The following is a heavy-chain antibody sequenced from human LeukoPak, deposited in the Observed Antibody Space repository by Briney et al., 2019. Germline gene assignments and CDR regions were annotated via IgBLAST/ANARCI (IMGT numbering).Heavy chain of an antibody. V-gene: IGHV3-21*01. J-gene: IGHJ4*02. Sequence: ETLSLTCTVSGGSISSYYWSWIRQPPGKGLEWVSSISSSSSYIYYADSVKGRFTISRDNAKNSLYLQMNSLRAEDTAVYYCASGTGMVVFDYWGQGTLVTVSS. D-gene: IGHD1-26*01. CDR3: ASGTGMVVFDY. CDR2: ISSSSSYI. CDR1: GGSISSYY.